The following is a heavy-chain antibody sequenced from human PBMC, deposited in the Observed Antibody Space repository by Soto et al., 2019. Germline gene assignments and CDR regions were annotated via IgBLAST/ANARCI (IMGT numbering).Heavy chain of an antibody. CDR2: ISGSGGST. CDR3: AKDYDFWSGYRYGMDV. Sequence: LRLSCAASGFAFSSYAMSWVRQAPGKGLEWVSAISGSGGSTYYADSVKGRFTISRDNSKNTLYLQMNSLRAEDTAVYYCAKDYDFWSGYRYGMDVWGQGTTVTVSS. CDR1: GFAFSSYA. D-gene: IGHD3-3*01. V-gene: IGHV3-23*01. J-gene: IGHJ6*02.